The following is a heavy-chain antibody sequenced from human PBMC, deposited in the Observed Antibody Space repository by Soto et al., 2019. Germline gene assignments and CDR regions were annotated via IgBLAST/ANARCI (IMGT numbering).Heavy chain of an antibody. V-gene: IGHV3-48*02. CDR1: RCTFSDYR. CDR2: ISSESSTI. D-gene: IGHD5-12*01. CDR3: AREPSGVDEYPDALES. Sequence: GSVRVSYGTSRCTFSDYRIHWVRQPAGKGLEWVSYISSESSTIYYADSVKGRFTISRGNAKNSLYLQMSSLRDEDTAVYYCAREPSGVDEYPDALESWGQGTQVTVSS. J-gene: IGHJ5*01.